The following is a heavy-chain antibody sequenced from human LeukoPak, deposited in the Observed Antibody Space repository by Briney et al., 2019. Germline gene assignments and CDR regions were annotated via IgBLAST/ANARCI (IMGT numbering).Heavy chain of an antibody. CDR1: GGSFSGYY. V-gene: IGHV4-34*01. J-gene: IGHJ4*02. CDR2: INRSGST. D-gene: IGHD1-26*01. Sequence: SETLSLTCAVYGGSFSGYYWSWIRQPPGKGLEWIGEINRSGSTNYNPSLKSRVTISVDTSKNQFSLKLSSVTAADTAVYYCARGRWELRFDYWGQGTLVTVSS. CDR3: ARGRWELRFDY.